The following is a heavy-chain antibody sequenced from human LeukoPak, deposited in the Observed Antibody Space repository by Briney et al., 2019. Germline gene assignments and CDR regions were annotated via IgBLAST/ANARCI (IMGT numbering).Heavy chain of an antibody. J-gene: IGHJ4*02. CDR2: IYHSGST. V-gene: IGHV4-39*07. CDR3: ARVQQWLIYFDY. Sequence: SETLSLTCTVSGGSISSSSYYWGWIRQPPGKGLEWIGYIYHSGSTYYNPSLKSRVTISVDRSKNQFSLKLSSVTAADTAVYYCARVQQWLIYFDYWGQGTLVTVSS. CDR1: GGSISSSSYY. D-gene: IGHD6-19*01.